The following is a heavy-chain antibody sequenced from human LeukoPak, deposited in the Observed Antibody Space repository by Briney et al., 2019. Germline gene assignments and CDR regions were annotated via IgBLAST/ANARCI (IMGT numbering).Heavy chain of an antibody. CDR2: FYTSGST. CDR1: GDSISSGSYY. J-gene: IGHJ4*02. CDR3: ARAGYDIATGYPGTFDY. D-gene: IGHD3-9*01. Sequence: SETLSLTCTVSGDSISSGSYYWNWIRQPAGKGLEWIGRFYTSGSTHYNPSLKSRVTISVDTSKNQLSLKLSSVTAADTAVYYCARAGYDIATGYPGTFDYWGQGTLVTVSS. V-gene: IGHV4-61*02.